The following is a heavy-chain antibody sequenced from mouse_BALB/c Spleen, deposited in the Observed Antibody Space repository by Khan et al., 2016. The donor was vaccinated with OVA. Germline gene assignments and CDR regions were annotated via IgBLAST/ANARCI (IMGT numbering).Heavy chain of an antibody. CDR2: IWGGGDT. Sequence: VQLQESGPGLVAPSQSLSITCTVSGFSLSRYNIHWVRQPLGKGLEWLGMIWGGGDTNYNSTLKSRLSTSKDNPNSQEFFIMNSLLTDDTAMYYCARAYYRYDGYYAVDYWGQGTSVTVSS. V-gene: IGHV2-6-4*01. CDR3: ARAYYRYDGYYAVDY. CDR1: GFSLSRYN. J-gene: IGHJ4*01. D-gene: IGHD2-14*01.